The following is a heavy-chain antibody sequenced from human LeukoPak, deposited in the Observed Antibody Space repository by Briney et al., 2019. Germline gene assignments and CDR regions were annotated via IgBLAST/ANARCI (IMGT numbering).Heavy chain of an antibody. V-gene: IGHV4-59*01. CDR2: IYYSGST. D-gene: IGHD1-26*01. Sequence: SETLSLTCTVSGGSISSYYWSWIRQPPGKGLEWIGYIYYSGSTNYNPSLKSRVTISVDTSKNQFSPKLSSVTAADTAVYYCAREDRYSGSYFYAFDIWGQGTMVTVSS. CDR3: AREDRYSGSYFYAFDI. CDR1: GGSISSYY. J-gene: IGHJ3*02.